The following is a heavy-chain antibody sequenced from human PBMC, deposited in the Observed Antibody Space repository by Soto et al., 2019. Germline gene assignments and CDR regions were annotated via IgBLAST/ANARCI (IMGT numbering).Heavy chain of an antibody. CDR1: GYTFTRSA. V-gene: IGHV1-2*04. CDR3: ARDPKAGGAEQWLSYYYGMDV. D-gene: IGHD2-21*01. Sequence: ASAKLSCKASGYTFTRSAISWVRQSPRQGLEWMGWINPNSGGTNYAQKFQGWVTMTRDTSISTAYMELSRLRSDDTAVYYCARDPKAGGAEQWLSYYYGMDVWGQGTTVTGSS. CDR2: INPNSGGT. J-gene: IGHJ6*02.